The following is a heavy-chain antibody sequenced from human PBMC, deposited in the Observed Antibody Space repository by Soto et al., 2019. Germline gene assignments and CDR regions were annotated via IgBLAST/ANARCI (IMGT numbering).Heavy chain of an antibody. V-gene: IGHV3-30*18. CDR3: AKDHLRWLRLGDYYGMDV. D-gene: IGHD5-12*01. CDR2: ISYDGSNK. J-gene: IGHJ6*02. CDR1: GYTFSSYG. Sequence: QVLLVQSGAEVKKPGASVKVSCKASGYTFSSYGMHWVRQAPGKGLEWVAVISYDGSNKYYADSVKGRFTISRDNSKNTLYLQMNSLRAEDTAVYYCAKDHLRWLRLGDYYGMDVWGQGTTVTVSS.